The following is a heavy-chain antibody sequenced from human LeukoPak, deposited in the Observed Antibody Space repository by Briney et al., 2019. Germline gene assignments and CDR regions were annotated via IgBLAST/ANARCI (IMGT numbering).Heavy chain of an antibody. V-gene: IGHV3-23*01. CDR3: AKGSRASRPYYFDF. CDR1: GFTFNTYA. CDR2: IISSGDDT. J-gene: IGHJ4*02. D-gene: IGHD3-10*01. Sequence: GGSLRLSCAASGFTFNTYAMSWVRQAPGKGLEWVSAIISSGDDTYHADSVKGRFTISRDNSKNTLYLKMNALRAENTAVYYCAKGSRASRPYYFDFWGQGTLVTVSS.